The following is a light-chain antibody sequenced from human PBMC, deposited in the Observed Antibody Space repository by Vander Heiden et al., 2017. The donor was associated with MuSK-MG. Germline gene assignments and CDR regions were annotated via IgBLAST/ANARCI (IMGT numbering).Light chain of an antibody. J-gene: IGKJ4*01. CDR2: GAL. CDR3: QGNKNWPPLT. Sequence: DIVVTQSPATLSVSPGARATLSCRPRQSVSSQLAWYQQKPGQAPRLLIYGALTRATGIPGRVNGSGYGTEFTLTISSRRSEAFALYYFQGNKNWPPLTFGGGTKVDIK. CDR1: QSVSSQ. V-gene: IGKV3-15*01.